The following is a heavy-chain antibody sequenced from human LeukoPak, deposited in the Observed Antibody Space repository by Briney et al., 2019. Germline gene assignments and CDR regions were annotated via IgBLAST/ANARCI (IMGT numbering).Heavy chain of an antibody. CDR1: GGSISSYY. CDR2: IYYSGST. V-gene: IGHV4-59*01. D-gene: IGHD3-22*01. Sequence: SETLSLTCTVCGGSISSYYWSWIRQPPGKGLEWIGYIYYSGSTNYNPSLKSRVTISVDTSKNQFSLKLSSVTAADTAVYYCARGSYDSSGYYYVPFDYWGQGTLVTVSS. J-gene: IGHJ4*02. CDR3: ARGSYDSSGYYYVPFDY.